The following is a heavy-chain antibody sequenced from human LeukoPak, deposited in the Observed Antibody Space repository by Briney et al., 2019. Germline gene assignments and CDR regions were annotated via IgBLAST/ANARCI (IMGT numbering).Heavy chain of an antibody. CDR1: GFTFDDYA. J-gene: IGHJ4*02. CDR3: AKDYGALGGFDY. CDR2: ISWNSGSI. V-gene: IGHV3-9*01. D-gene: IGHD4-17*01. Sequence: GGPLRLSCAASGFTFDDYAMHWVRQAPGKGLEWVSGISWNSGSIGYADSVKGRFTISRDNAKNSLYLQMNSLRAEDTALYYCAKDYGALGGFDYWGQGTLVTVSS.